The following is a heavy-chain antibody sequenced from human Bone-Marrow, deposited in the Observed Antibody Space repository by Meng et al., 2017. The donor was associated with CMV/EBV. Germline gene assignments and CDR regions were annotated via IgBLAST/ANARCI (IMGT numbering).Heavy chain of an antibody. Sequence: SVKVSCKASGGTFSSYAISWVRQAPGQGLEWMGGIIPIFGTANYAQKFQGRVTITTDESTSTAYMELSSLRSEDTAVYYSARVFGVVIGGWFDPWGQGTLVTVSS. V-gene: IGHV1-69*05. CDR1: GGTFSSYA. J-gene: IGHJ5*02. CDR2: IIPIFGTA. D-gene: IGHD3-3*01. CDR3: ARVFGVVIGGWFDP.